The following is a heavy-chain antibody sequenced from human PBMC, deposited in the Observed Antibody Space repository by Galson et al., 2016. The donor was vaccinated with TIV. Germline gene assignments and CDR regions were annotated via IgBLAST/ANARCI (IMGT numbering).Heavy chain of an antibody. J-gene: IGHJ4*02. CDR3: AKEGYESLTVSPNCTSSSCYFDY. CDR2: IRVGGSNA. D-gene: IGHD2-2*01. CDR1: GFTFTSYG. Sequence: SLRLSCAASGFTFTSYGMYWVRQAPGKGLEWVAVIRVGGSNAYYADSVKGRFTISRDNSKKTVYLLMNSLRPEDTAVYYCAKEGYESLTVSPNCTSSSCYFDYWGQGALVTVSS. V-gene: IGHV3-30*02.